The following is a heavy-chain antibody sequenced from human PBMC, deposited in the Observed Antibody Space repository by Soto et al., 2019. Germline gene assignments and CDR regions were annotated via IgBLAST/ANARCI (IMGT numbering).Heavy chain of an antibody. CDR3: ARAYSDRLPRRADYYFAMDV. CDR2: IGAADDP. J-gene: IGHJ6*02. D-gene: IGHD2-15*01. V-gene: IGHV3-13*05. CDR1: GFTFSAYD. Sequence: PGGSLRLSCAASGFTFSAYDMHWVRQTTGKGLEWVSAIGAADDPYYLGSVKGRFTISRENAKNSLYLQMNSLRAEDTAVYYCARAYSDRLPRRADYYFAMDVWGQGTTVTVSS.